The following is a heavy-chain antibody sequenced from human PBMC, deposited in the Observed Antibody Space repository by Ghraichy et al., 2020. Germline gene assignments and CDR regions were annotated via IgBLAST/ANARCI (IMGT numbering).Heavy chain of an antibody. Sequence: SETLSLTCAVYGGSFSGYYWSWIRQPPGKGLEWIGEINHSGSTNYNPSLKSRVTISVDTSKNQFSLKLSSVTAADTAVYYCASLLFYGMDVWGQGTTVTVS. CDR2: INHSGST. J-gene: IGHJ6*02. CDR3: ASLLFYGMDV. V-gene: IGHV4-34*01. D-gene: IGHD2/OR15-2a*01. CDR1: GGSFSGYY.